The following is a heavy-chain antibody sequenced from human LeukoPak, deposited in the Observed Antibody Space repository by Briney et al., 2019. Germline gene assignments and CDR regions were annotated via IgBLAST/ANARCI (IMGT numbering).Heavy chain of an antibody. V-gene: IGHV4-30-2*01. Sequence: SQTLSLTCAVSGGSISSGGYSWSWIRQPPGKGLEWIGYIYHSGSTYYYPSLKSRVTMSVDRSKNQFSLKLSSVTAADTAVYYCARDHGYGGYYFDYRGQGTLVTVSS. CDR1: GGSISSGGYS. CDR2: IYHSGST. CDR3: ARDHGYGGYYFDY. J-gene: IGHJ4*02. D-gene: IGHD3-16*01.